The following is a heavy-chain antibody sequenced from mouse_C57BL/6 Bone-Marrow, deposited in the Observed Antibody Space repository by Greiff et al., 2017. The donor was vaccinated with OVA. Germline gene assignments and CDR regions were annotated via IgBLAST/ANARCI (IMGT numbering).Heavy chain of an antibody. CDR1: GYTFTDYE. J-gene: IGHJ1*03. V-gene: IGHV1-15*01. CDR2: IDPETGGT. D-gene: IGHD2-3*01. CDR3: TMSEDGYYENFDV. Sequence: VQLQQSGAELVRPGASVTLSCKASGYTFTDYEMHWVKQTPVHGLEWIGAIDPETGGTAYNQKFKGKAILTADKSASTAYMELSSLTSEDSANYDCTMSEDGYYENFDVWGKGTTVTVTS.